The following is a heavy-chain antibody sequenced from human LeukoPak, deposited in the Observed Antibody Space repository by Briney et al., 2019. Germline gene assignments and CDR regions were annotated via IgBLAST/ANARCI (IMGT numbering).Heavy chain of an antibody. CDR1: GYTFTGYY. V-gene: IGHV1-2*02. CDR3: ARSLYSGSYYRFGY. J-gene: IGHJ4*02. CDR2: INPNSGGT. D-gene: IGHD1-26*01. Sequence: AASVKVSCKASGYTFTGYYMHWVRQAPGQGLEWMGWINPNSGGTNYAQKFQGRVTMTRDTSISTAYMELSRLRSDDTAVYYCARSLYSGSYYRFGYWGQGTLVTVSS.